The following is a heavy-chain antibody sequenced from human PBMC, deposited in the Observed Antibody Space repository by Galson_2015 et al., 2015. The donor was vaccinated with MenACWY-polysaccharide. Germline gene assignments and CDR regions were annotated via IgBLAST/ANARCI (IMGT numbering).Heavy chain of an antibody. J-gene: IGHJ5*02. CDR1: GFSFARYA. V-gene: IGHV3-23*01. D-gene: IGHD3-16*01. CDR3: AKDSTDWWSFAGRFDH. CDR2: VRSSGANT. Sequence: ALSLGCAASGFSFARYAVSWVHQAPGLGLVWVSAVRSSGANTYYADSWKGRFTIYRDNSKNTLYQQMNSLRAEDTAVYYCAKDSTDWWSFAGRFDHWGQGTLVTVSS.